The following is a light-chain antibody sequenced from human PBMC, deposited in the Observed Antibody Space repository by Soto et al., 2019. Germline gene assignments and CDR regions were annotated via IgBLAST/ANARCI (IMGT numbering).Light chain of an antibody. CDR3: QQRTNSPLT. CDR2: DAS. CDR1: QSASTY. J-gene: IGKJ4*01. Sequence: EIVLTQSPATLSLSPGERATLSCRASQSASTYLAWYQQKPGQAPRLLIYDASNRATGIPARFSGSGSGTDFTLTISSLGPEDFAVYYCQQRTNSPLTFGGGTKVEIK. V-gene: IGKV3-11*01.